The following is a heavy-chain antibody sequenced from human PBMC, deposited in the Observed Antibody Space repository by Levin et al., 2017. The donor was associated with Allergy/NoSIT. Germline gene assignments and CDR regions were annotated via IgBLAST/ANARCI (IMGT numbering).Heavy chain of an antibody. J-gene: IGHJ4*02. CDR1: GGSIRTYY. Sequence: SETLSLTCTVSGGSIRTYYWSWIRQPPGKGLEWIGYINYRGTTTYSPSLESRVTISIDTSKNQFSLKLSSVTAADTAIYYCARDSSGYYYYDYWGQGTLVTVSS. D-gene: IGHD3-22*01. CDR3: ARDSSGYYYYDY. CDR2: INYRGTT. V-gene: IGHV4-59*01.